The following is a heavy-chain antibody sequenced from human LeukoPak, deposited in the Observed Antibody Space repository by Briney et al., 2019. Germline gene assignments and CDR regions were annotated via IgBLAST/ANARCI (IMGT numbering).Heavy chain of an antibody. D-gene: IGHD3-10*01. CDR1: GFTFPRHA. CDR2: SAGSGGST. J-gene: IGHJ1*01. V-gene: IGHV3-23*01. CDR3: AKYFASGSYYKLPH. Sequence: PGGSLRLSCAAAGFTFPRHAMSWVRQAPGKGLEWVASSAGSGGSTHYADSVKGRFTISRDNSKNTLYLQMNSLRAEDTAVYYCAKYFASGSYYKLPHWGQGTLVTVSS.